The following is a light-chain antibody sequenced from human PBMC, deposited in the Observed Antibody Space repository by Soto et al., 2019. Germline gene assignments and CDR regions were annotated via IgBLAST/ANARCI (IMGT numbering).Light chain of an antibody. J-gene: IGLJ2*01. CDR2: DVS. V-gene: IGLV2-14*01. CDR1: SSDVGGYNY. CDR3: SSYTHSSPDVV. Sequence: QSVLTQPASVSGSPGQSITISCTGTSSDVGGYNYVSWYQQHPGKAPKLMIYDVSNRPSGVSNRFSGSKSGNMASLTLSGLQAEEVPDYDCSSYTHSSPDVVFGGGAQLTVL.